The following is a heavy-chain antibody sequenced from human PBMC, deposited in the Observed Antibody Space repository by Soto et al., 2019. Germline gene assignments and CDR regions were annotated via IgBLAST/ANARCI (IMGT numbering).Heavy chain of an antibody. J-gene: IGHJ6*02. CDR1: GYAFTDYY. Sequence: ASVKVSCEASGYAFTDYYMHWVLQAPGQGLEWMGWINPNSGGTNYAQKFQGRVTMTRDTSISTAYMELNRLRSGDTAVYYCARDQSPSSGWPGMDVWGQGTTVTVSS. V-gene: IGHV1-2*02. CDR3: ARDQSPSSGWPGMDV. CDR2: INPNSGGT. D-gene: IGHD6-19*01.